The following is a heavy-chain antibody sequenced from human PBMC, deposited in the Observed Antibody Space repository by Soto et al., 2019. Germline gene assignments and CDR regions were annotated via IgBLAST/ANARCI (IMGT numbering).Heavy chain of an antibody. D-gene: IGHD1-1*01. V-gene: IGHV6-1*01. Sequence: SQTLSLTCAISGDSVSSNSAAWNWIRQSPSRGLEWLGRTYYRSKWYNDYAGSAKSRIMINADTSKNQYSLQLNSVTPEDTAVYYCAMGTGTFEYWGQGILVTVS. CDR3: AMGTGTFEY. CDR2: TYYRSKWYN. J-gene: IGHJ4*02. CDR1: GDSVSSNSAA.